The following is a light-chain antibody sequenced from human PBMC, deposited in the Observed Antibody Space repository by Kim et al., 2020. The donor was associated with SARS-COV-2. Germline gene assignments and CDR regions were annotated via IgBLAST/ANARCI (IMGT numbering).Light chain of an antibody. CDR2: DAS. J-gene: IGKJ5*01. V-gene: IGKV3-20*01. Sequence: SPGERVTLSCRASQSVSASYLAWYQQKPGQAPRLLIYDASSRATGIPDRFSGSGSATDFTLTISRLGPEDSAVYYCQYYGSPPITFGQGTRLEIK. CDR3: QYYGSPPIT. CDR1: QSVSASY.